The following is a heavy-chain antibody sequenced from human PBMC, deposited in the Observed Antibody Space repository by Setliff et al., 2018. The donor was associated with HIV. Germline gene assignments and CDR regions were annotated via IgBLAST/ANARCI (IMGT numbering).Heavy chain of an antibody. Sequence: SETLSLTCTVSGGSISSGHHYWSWIRQPAGKGLEWIGRIHSSGSTNYTPSLKSRVTTSVDTSKNQFTLKLKSVTAADTAVYYCARATYYYDSIAYYYKSYYFDYWGQGTLVTVSS. J-gene: IGHJ4*02. CDR2: IHSSGST. D-gene: IGHD3-22*01. CDR3: ARATYYYDSIAYYYKSYYFDY. CDR1: GGSISSGHHY. V-gene: IGHV4-61*02.